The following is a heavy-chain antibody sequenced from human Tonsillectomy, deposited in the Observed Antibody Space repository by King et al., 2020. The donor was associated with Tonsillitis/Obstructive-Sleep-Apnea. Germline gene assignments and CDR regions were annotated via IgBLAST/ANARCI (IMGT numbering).Heavy chain of an antibody. CDR2: INHSGST. J-gene: IGHJ4*02. CDR3: ARGGNCSSASCYNRTFDY. V-gene: IGHV4-34*01. D-gene: IGHD2-2*02. Sequence: VQLQQWGTGLLKPSETLSLTCAVYGGSFSGYYWSCIRQPPGKGLQWIGEINHSGSTNYNPSLKSRDTISVDTSKNQFSLKLSSVTAADTAVYYCARGGNCSSASCYNRTFDYWGQGTLVTVSS. CDR1: GGSFSGYY.